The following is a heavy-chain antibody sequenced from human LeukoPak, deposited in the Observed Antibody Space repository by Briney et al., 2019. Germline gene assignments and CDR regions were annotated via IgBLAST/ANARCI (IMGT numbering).Heavy chain of an antibody. Sequence: PGGSLRLSCAASGFTFIDYYISWIRQAPGKWREWGSYISNSGSSISYADSVKGRFTISRDNATNSLYLQMNSLRAEDTAVYYCERVRGRYSFDSWGQGTLVTVSS. CDR2: ISNSGSSI. J-gene: IGHJ4*02. CDR3: ERVRGRYSFDS. D-gene: IGHD3-16*01. V-gene: IGHV3-11*04. CDR1: GFTFIDYY.